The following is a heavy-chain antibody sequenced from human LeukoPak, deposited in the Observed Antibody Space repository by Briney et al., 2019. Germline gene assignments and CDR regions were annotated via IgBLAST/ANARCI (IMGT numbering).Heavy chain of an antibody. J-gene: IGHJ5*02. Sequence: PSETLSLTCTVSGGSVSSSSYYWGWIRQPPGKGLEWIGSIYYSGRTYDNPSLKSRVTMSVDTSKNQFSLKLSSVTAADTAVYYCARLLYDRSGYYWFDPWGQGTRVTVSS. CDR2: IYYSGRT. V-gene: IGHV4-39*01. CDR3: ARLLYDRSGYYWFDP. D-gene: IGHD3-22*01. CDR1: GGSVSSSSYY.